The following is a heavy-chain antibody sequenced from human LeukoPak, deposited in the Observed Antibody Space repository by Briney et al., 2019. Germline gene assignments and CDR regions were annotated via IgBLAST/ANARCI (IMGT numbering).Heavy chain of an antibody. D-gene: IGHD6-19*01. V-gene: IGHV4-34*01. J-gene: IGHJ4*02. CDR1: GFTFNSYS. Sequence: PGGSLRLSCAASGFTFNSYSMNWVRQAPGKGLEWIGEINHSGSTNYNPSLKSRVTISVDTSKNQFSLKLSSVTAADTAVYYCASSQPLKYSSGWYRVEEGRGDYWGQGTLVTVSS. CDR3: ASSQPLKYSSGWYRVEEGRGDY. CDR2: INHSGST.